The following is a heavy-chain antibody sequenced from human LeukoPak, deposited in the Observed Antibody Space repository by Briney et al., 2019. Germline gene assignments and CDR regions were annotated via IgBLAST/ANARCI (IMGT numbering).Heavy chain of an antibody. D-gene: IGHD3-22*01. CDR3: AKDVAPYYYDSSGYPYYFDY. Sequence: GGSLRLSCAASGFTFSSYGMHWVRQAPGKGLEWVAVIWYDGSNKYYADSVKGRFTISRDNSKNTLHLQMNSLRAEDTAVYYCAKDVAPYYYDSSGYPYYFDYWGKGTLVTVSS. J-gene: IGHJ4*02. CDR2: IWYDGSNK. CDR1: GFTFSSYG. V-gene: IGHV3-33*06.